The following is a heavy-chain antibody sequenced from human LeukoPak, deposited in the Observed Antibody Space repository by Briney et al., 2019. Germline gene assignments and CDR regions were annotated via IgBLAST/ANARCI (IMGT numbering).Heavy chain of an antibody. D-gene: IGHD3-10*01. J-gene: IGHJ1*01. CDR1: GFTFGDDA. CDR2: IRSKADGGTT. V-gene: IGHV3-49*04. Sequence: SGGSLRVSCTASGFTFGDDAMSWVRQAPGKGLGWVGFIRSKADGGTTESAASVKGRSTISRDDSKSTPYLQMNSLKTEDTAVYYCTCGWDSGKYSQHWGQGTLVTVSS. CDR3: TCGWDSGKYSQH.